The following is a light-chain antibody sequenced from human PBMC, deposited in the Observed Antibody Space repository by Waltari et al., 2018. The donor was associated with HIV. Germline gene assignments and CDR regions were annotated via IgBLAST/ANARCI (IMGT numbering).Light chain of an antibody. Sequence: IQLTQSPSSVSASLGGDVTLTCRASQAISDWVAWYQQQPNKAPKLLIYGSSKLHTGVPSRFSGWGSGTIFTLTIRSLQPEDSATYFCQQSNNFPFTFGPGTQVDVK. V-gene: IGKV1-12*01. CDR1: QAISDW. J-gene: IGKJ3*01. CDR3: QQSNNFPFT. CDR2: GSS.